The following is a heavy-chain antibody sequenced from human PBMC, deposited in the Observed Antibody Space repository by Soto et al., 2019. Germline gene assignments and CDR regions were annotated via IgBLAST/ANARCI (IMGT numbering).Heavy chain of an antibody. CDR1: GGSISSYY. CDR2: IYYSGST. V-gene: IGHV4-59*01. CDR3: ARMGSGHYDSSGYYSLEY. J-gene: IGHJ4*02. Sequence: SETLSLTCTVSGGSISSYYWSWIRQPPGKGLEWIGYIYYSGSTNYNPSLKSRVTISVDTSKNQFSLKLSSVTAADTAVYYCARMGSGHYDSSGYYSLEYWGQGTLVTVSS. D-gene: IGHD3-22*01.